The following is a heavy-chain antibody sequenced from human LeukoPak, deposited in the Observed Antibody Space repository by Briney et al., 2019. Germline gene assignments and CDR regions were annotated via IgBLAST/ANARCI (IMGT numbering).Heavy chain of an antibody. D-gene: IGHD1-1*01. CDR3: AREVVRYTHTTDGYYYYMDV. CDR1: RGSLSSDSYY. V-gene: IGHV4-61*02. J-gene: IGHJ6*03. CDR2: IYTSGRT. Sequence: SQTLSLTCTVSRGSLSSDSYYWSWIRQPAGKGLEWIGRIYTSGRTKYNPSLERPVPLSVDTSKHQFSLKLSSVTAADTAVYYCAREVVRYTHTTDGYYYYMDVWGKGTTVTVSS.